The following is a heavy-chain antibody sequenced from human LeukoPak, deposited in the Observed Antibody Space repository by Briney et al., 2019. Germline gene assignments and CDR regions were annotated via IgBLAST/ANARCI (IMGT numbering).Heavy chain of an antibody. J-gene: IGHJ4*02. CDR3: ARVKRRLGELSLLFDY. Sequence: ASVKVSCKASGGTFSSYAISWVRQAPGQGLEWMGGIIPIFGTANYAQKFQGRVTITADESTSTAYMELSSLRSEDTAVYYCARVKRRLGELSLLFDYRGQGTLVTVSS. CDR1: GGTFSSYA. CDR2: IIPIFGTA. D-gene: IGHD3-16*02. V-gene: IGHV1-69*13.